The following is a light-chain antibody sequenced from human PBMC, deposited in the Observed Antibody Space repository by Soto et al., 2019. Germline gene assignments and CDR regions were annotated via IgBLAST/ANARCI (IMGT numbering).Light chain of an antibody. V-gene: IGKV2-28*01. CDR1: QLLLHSNGYNY. J-gene: IGKJ5*01. CDR2: LGS. CDR3: MQALQTPEIT. Sequence: VMTPSLLYLPVKPGEPSSIACGPIQLLLHSNGYNYLDWYLKKPGQSPQLMIYLGSNRASGVPDRFSGSVSGTDFTLKISRVEAEDVGVYDGMQALQTPEITFCPWKRLEI.